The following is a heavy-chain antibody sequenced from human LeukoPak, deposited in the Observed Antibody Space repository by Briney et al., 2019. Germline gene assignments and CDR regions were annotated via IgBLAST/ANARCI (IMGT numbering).Heavy chain of an antibody. V-gene: IGHV1-2*02. Sequence: ASVTVSCKASGYTFTDYYMHWVRQAPGQGLEWMGWINPNSGGTNYAQKFQGRVTMTRDTSISTAYMELSRLRSDDTAVYYCARAGYGDSFYFDYWGQGPLVTVSS. CDR2: INPNSGGT. CDR3: ARAGYGDSFYFDY. D-gene: IGHD4-17*01. CDR1: GYTFTDYY. J-gene: IGHJ4*02.